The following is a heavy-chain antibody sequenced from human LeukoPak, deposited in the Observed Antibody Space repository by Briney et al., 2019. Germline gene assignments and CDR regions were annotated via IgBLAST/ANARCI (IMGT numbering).Heavy chain of an antibody. V-gene: IGHV4-59*01. Sequence: SETLSLTCAVYGGSFSGYYWSWIRQPPGKGLEWIGYIYYSGSTNYNPSLKSRVTISVDTSKNQFSLKLSSVTAADTAVYYCARELSDMVRGVIGYFDYWGQGTLVTVSS. J-gene: IGHJ4*02. CDR1: GGSFSGYY. CDR3: ARELSDMVRGVIGYFDY. D-gene: IGHD3-10*01. CDR2: IYYSGST.